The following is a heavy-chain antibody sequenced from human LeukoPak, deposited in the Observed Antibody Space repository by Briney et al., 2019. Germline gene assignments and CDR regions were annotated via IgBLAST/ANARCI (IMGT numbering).Heavy chain of an antibody. CDR3: ARIVYYDSSGYYLFDY. Sequence: ASVKVSCKASGYTFTGYYMHWVRQAPGQGLEWMGWISAYNGNTNYAQKLQGRVTMTTDTSTSTAYMELRSLRSDDTAVYYCARIVYYDSSGYYLFDYWGQGTLVTVSS. J-gene: IGHJ4*02. D-gene: IGHD3-22*01. CDR2: ISAYNGNT. V-gene: IGHV1-18*04. CDR1: GYTFTGYY.